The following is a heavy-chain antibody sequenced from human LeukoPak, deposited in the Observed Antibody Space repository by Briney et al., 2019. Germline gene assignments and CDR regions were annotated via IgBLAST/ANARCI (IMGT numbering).Heavy chain of an antibody. Sequence: SETLSLTCTASGGSISSYYWSWIRQPPGKGLEYIGYIYYSGSTNYNPSLKSRVTISVDTSKNQFSLKLSSVTAADTAVYYCARDSGLCSGGSCYQQWAFDIWGQGTMVTVSS. CDR2: IYYSGST. CDR3: ARDSGLCSGGSCYQQWAFDI. CDR1: GGSISSYY. J-gene: IGHJ3*02. V-gene: IGHV4-59*01. D-gene: IGHD2-15*01.